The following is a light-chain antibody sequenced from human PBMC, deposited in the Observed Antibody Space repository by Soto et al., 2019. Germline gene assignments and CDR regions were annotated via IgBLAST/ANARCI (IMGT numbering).Light chain of an antibody. J-gene: IGKJ1*01. CDR1: ESVNSN. Sequence: EIVMTQSPDTLSVSPGERATLSCRASESVNSNLAWYQQKPGQAPRLLIYRASTRATGITARFSGSGPGTEYTLTINSLQSEDFAVYYCQQYNYWPSFGQGTKVDIK. CDR3: QQYNYWPS. V-gene: IGKV3-15*01. CDR2: RAS.